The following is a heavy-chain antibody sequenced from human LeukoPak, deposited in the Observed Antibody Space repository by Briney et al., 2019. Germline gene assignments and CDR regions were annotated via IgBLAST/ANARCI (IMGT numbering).Heavy chain of an antibody. Sequence: PSGTLSLTCAVSGGSISSSNWWSWVRQPPGKGLEWIGEIYHSGSTNYNPSLKSRVTISVDKSKNQFSLKLSSVTAADTAVYYCAASPNGVVAAIDYWGQGTVVTVSS. CDR3: AASPNGVVAAIDY. D-gene: IGHD2-15*01. J-gene: IGHJ4*02. V-gene: IGHV4-4*02. CDR2: IYHSGST. CDR1: GGSISSSNW.